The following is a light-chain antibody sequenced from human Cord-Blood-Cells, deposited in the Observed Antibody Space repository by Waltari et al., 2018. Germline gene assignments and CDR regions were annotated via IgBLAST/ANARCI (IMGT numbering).Light chain of an antibody. J-gene: IGKJ2*01. Sequence: DIVMTQSPDSLSVSLRERATIHCKSSQSVLHSPNNKNYLAWLQQKPGQPPKLLIYWASTRESGVPDRFSGSGSGTDFTLTISSLQAEDVAVYYCQQYYSTPYTFGQGTKLEIK. CDR2: WAS. V-gene: IGKV4-1*01. CDR3: QQYYSTPYT. CDR1: QSVLHSPNNKNY.